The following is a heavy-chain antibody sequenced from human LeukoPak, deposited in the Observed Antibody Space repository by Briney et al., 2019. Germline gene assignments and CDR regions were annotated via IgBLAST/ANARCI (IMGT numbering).Heavy chain of an antibody. CDR2: TYYRSKWYN. D-gene: IGHD3-16*02. V-gene: IGHV6-1*01. CDR1: GDSVSSNSAA. Sequence: SQTLSLTCAISGDSVSSNSAAWNWIRQSPSRGLEWLGRTYYRSKWYNDYAVSVKSRITINPDTSKNQFSLQLNSVTPEDTAVYYCARDVITFGGVIVPHDAFDIWGQGTMVTVSS. CDR3: ARDVITFGGVIVPHDAFDI. J-gene: IGHJ3*02.